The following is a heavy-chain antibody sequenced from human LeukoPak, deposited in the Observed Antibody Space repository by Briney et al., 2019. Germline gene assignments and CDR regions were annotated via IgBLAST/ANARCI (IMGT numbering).Heavy chain of an antibody. J-gene: IGHJ4*02. CDR1: GFTFNIFG. CDR2: LWSDGKTA. D-gene: IGHD6-13*01. CDR3: VKESAADATFHFDS. V-gene: IGHV3-33*06. Sequence: GRSLRLSCAASGFTFNIFGMHWVRQVPGNGLEWVAVLWSDGKTAHYADSVRGGFTISRDSSENTLYLQMNSLRSEDTAVYYCVKESAADATFHFDSWGQGTLVTVSS.